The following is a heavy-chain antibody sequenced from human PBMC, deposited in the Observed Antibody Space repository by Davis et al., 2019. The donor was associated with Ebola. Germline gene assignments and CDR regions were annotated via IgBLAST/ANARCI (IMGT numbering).Heavy chain of an antibody. D-gene: IGHD6-19*01. CDR3: ARGPTVAGTGNTFDI. J-gene: IGHJ3*02. CDR2: IINDGSST. V-gene: IGHV3-74*01. Sequence: PGGSLRLSCAASGFTFSSYWMSWVRQAPGKGLEWVSRIINDGSSTNYADSVKGRFTISRDNAGNALHLDMNSLRPEDTAVYYCARGPTVAGTGNTFDIWGQGTVVTVSS. CDR1: GFTFSSYW.